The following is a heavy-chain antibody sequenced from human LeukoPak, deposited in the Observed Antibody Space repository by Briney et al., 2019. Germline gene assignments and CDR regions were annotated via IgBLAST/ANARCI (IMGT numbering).Heavy chain of an antibody. CDR2: ISGSGGST. V-gene: IGHV3-23*01. D-gene: IGHD3-22*01. J-gene: IGHJ4*02. CDR1: GFTFSSYA. CDR3: AKAVGDSSGYYDYYFDY. Sequence: PGGSLRLSCAASGFTFSSYAMSRVRQAPGKGLEWVSAISGSGGSTYYADSVKGRFTISRNNSKNTLYLQMNSLRAEDTAVYYCAKAVGDSSGYYDYYFDYWGQGTLVTVSS.